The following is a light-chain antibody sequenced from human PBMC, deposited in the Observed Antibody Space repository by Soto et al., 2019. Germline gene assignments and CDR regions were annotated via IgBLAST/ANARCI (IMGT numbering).Light chain of an antibody. J-gene: IGLJ3*02. CDR2: AVR. CDR3: SAYTARSTLV. CDR1: MRDVGAYNL. Sequence: QSALTQPASVSGSAGQSITISCSGTMRDVGAYNLVSWYQQHPGTAPKLIIYAVRNRPSGISSRFSGSRSCNTASLTISGLQSEDEGDYYCSAYTARSTLVVGGGTKLTVL. V-gene: IGLV2-14*01.